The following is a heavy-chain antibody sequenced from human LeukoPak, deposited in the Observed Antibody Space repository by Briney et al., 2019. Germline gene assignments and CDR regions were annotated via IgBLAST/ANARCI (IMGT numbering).Heavy chain of an antibody. D-gene: IGHD5-18*01. Sequence: GGSLRLSCAASGFTCSSYEMNWVRQAPGKGLEWVSYISSSGSIIYYADSVKGRFTISRDNAKNSLYLQMSSLRAEDTAVYYCARERFTYGSDFWGQGTLVTVSS. CDR1: GFTCSSYE. CDR2: ISSSGSII. J-gene: IGHJ4*02. CDR3: ARERFTYGSDF. V-gene: IGHV3-48*03.